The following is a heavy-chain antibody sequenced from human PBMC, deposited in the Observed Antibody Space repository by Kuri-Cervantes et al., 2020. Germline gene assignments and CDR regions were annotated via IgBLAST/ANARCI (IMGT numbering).Heavy chain of an antibody. V-gene: IGHV4-59*01. D-gene: IGHD3-3*01. J-gene: IGHJ2*01. CDR1: GGSISSYY. Sequence: SETLSLTCTVSGGSISSYYWSWIRQPPGKGLEWIGYIYYSGSTNHNPSLKSRVTISVDTSKNQFSLKLSSVTAADTAVYYCARDRSERITIFGVVTEYWYFDLWGRGTLVTVSS. CDR3: ARDRSERITIFGVVTEYWYFDL. CDR2: IYYSGST.